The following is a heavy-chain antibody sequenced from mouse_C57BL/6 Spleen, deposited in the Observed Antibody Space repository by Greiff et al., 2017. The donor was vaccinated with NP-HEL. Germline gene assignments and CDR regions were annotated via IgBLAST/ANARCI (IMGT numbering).Heavy chain of an antibody. V-gene: IGHV3-6*01. Sequence: EVKLMESGPGLVKPSQSLSLTCSVTGYSITSGYYWNWIRQFPGNKLEWMGYISYDGSNNYNPSLKNRISITRDTSKNQFFLKLNSVTTEDTATYYCARGGHSSGYSFDYWGQGTTLTVSS. CDR1: GYSITSGYY. D-gene: IGHD3-1*01. CDR2: ISYDGSN. J-gene: IGHJ2*01. CDR3: ARGGHSSGYSFDY.